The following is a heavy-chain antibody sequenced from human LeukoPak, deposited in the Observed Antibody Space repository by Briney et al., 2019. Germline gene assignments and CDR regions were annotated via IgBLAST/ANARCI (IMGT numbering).Heavy chain of an antibody. J-gene: IGHJ4*02. CDR3: ARLPSY. CDR2: IYDGGST. Sequence: GGSLRLSCAASGFTVSSHYMTWVRQAPGKGLEWVPVIYDGGSTYYADSVKGRFTISRDSSKNTLYLQMNSLRVEDTAVYYCARLPSYWGRGTLVTVSS. V-gene: IGHV3-66*02. CDR1: GFTVSSHY.